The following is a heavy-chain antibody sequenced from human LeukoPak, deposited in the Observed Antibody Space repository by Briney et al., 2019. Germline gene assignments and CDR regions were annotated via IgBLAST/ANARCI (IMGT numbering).Heavy chain of an antibody. D-gene: IGHD3-16*02. CDR3: ARASMITFGGVIVPHHFDY. V-gene: IGHV1-69*04. CDR1: GGTFSSYA. Sequence: SVKVSCKASGGTFSSYAISWVRQAPGQGLEWMGRIIPILGIANYAQKFQGRVAITADKSTSTAYMELSSLRSEDTAVYYCARASMITFGGVIVPHHFDYWGQGTLVTVSS. J-gene: IGHJ4*02. CDR2: IIPILGIA.